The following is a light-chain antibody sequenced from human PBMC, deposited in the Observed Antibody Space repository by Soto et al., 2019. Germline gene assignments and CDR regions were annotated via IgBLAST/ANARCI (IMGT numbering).Light chain of an antibody. J-gene: IGKJ2*01. Sequence: EIVLTQSPATLSLSPGERATLSCRASQSVINYLAWYQQKPVQAPRLRIYDASNSATGIPARFSGSGSWTDFTLTISGLEPDSFAVSSCQRRSDWPYNFGQGTKLEIK. CDR2: DAS. CDR1: QSVINY. V-gene: IGKV3-11*01. CDR3: QRRSDWPYN.